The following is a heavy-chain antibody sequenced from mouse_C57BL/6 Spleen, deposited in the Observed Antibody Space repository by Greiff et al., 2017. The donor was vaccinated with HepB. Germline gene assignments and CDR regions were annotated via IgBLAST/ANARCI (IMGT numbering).Heavy chain of an antibody. J-gene: IGHJ4*01. V-gene: IGHV1-26*01. Sequence: VQLQQSGPELVKPGASVKISCKASGYTFTDYYMNWVKQSHGKSLEWIGDINPNNGGTSYNQKFKGKATLTVDKSSSTAYMELRSLTSEDSAVYYCATYYSNSDYAMDYWGQGTSVTVSS. CDR3: ATYYSNSDYAMDY. CDR2: INPNNGGT. D-gene: IGHD2-5*01. CDR1: GYTFTDYY.